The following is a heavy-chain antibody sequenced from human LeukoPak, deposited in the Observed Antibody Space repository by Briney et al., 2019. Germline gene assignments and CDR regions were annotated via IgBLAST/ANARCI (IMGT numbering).Heavy chain of an antibody. CDR2: ISWNSGNI. CDR3: AKHMAPWAVAGLDAFDI. D-gene: IGHD6-19*01. V-gene: IGHV3-9*01. CDR1: GLTFDDYA. Sequence: GGSLRLSCAASGLTFDDYAMQWVRQAPGKGLEWISGISWNSGNIGYADSVKGRFTISIDNANNSLYLQMNSLRPEDTALYYCAKHMAPWAVAGLDAFDIWGQGTMVTVSS. J-gene: IGHJ3*02.